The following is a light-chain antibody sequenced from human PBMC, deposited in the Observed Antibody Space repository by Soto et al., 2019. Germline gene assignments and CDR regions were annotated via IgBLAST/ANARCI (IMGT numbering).Light chain of an antibody. Sequence: DIPMTQSPSSLSASVGDRVTITCRASQGISNSLAWHQQEPGKVPKLLIYDASTLQSGVSSRFSGSGSGTDFTLTISSLQPEDVATYYCQKYDSAPEAFGQGTKVEIK. J-gene: IGKJ1*01. CDR1: QGISNS. CDR3: QKYDSAPEA. CDR2: DAS. V-gene: IGKV1-27*01.